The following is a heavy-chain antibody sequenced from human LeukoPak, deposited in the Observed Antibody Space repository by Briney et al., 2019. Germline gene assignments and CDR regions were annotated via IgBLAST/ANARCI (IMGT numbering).Heavy chain of an antibody. D-gene: IGHD4-17*01. CDR3: AREDLRSFDY. CDR1: GFTLSSYN. V-gene: IGHV3-7*01. CDR2: IKQDESEK. Sequence: PGGSLRLSCAASGFTLSSYNMNWVRQAPGKGLEWVANIKQDESEKSYVDSVKGRFTISRDNAKSSLYLQMNSLRAEDTAIYYCAREDLRSFDYWGQGTLVTVSS. J-gene: IGHJ4*02.